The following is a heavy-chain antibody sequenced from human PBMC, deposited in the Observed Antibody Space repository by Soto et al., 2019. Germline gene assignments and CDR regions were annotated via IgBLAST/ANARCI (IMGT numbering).Heavy chain of an antibody. CDR1: GYTFTSHA. V-gene: IGHV1-46*01. D-gene: IGHD3-3*01. J-gene: IGHJ6*02. CDR3: ARDHNAGVVVSDMDV. CDR2: INPRGGRT. Sequence: QEQLVQSGAQVTQPGASLRVSCKASGYTFTSHAMHWVRQAPGQGLEWMGIINPRGGRTSYAQRVQGRITMTTDTSATTVSMELTSLRSEDTAIYYCARDHNAGVVVSDMDVWGQGTTVTVSS.